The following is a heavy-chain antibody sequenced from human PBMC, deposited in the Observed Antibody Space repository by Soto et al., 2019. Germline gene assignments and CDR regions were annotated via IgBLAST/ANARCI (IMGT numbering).Heavy chain of an antibody. J-gene: IGHJ4*02. CDR3: GRGRSGQIVVFY. CDR2: IGPESGAT. Sequence: ASVKVSCKASGYTFTGHYVHWVRQAPEQGPEWMGEIGPESGATRYAQKFQGRVTMTRDTSITTVYMELKNLSPDDTAVYYCGRGRSGQIVVFYWGQGTPVTVSS. D-gene: IGHD1-26*01. CDR1: GYTFTGHY. V-gene: IGHV1-2*02.